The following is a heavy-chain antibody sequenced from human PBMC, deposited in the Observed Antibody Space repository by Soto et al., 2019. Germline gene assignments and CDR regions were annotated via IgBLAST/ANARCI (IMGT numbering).Heavy chain of an antibody. CDR2: IIPIFGPA. Sequence: SVKVSCKASGGTFNTFAISWVRQAPGQGLEWIGGIIPIFGPANYAQKFQGRVTITADKSTNTAYLEVNSLTSEDTAVYYCARAAKSYFDYWGQGTLVTVSS. V-gene: IGHV1-69*06. CDR1: GGTFNTFA. CDR3: ARAAKSYFDY. J-gene: IGHJ4*02.